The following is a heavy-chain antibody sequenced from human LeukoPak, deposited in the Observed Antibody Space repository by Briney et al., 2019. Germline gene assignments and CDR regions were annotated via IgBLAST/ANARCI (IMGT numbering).Heavy chain of an antibody. CDR2: ISGSGGST. Sequence: PGGSLRLSCAASGFTFTSYALSWVRQAPGKGLEWVSSISGSGGSTYYADSVKGRFTISRDNSKNTPYPQMNSLRAEDTAVYYCAKDLPNPGTSRHFQYWGQGTLVTVSS. D-gene: IGHD2-8*01. V-gene: IGHV3-23*01. CDR1: GFTFTSYA. CDR3: AKDLPNPGTSRHFQY. J-gene: IGHJ1*01.